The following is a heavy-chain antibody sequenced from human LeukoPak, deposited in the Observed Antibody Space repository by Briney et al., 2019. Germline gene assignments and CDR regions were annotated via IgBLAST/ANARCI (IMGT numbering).Heavy chain of an antibody. Sequence: GGSLRLSCAASGFTVSSNYMSWVRQAPGKGLKWVSVIYSGGSTYYADSVKGRFTISRDNSKNTLYLQMNSLRAEDTAVYYCARAMSGYSYGPSYYYYYGMDVWGQGTTVTVFS. V-gene: IGHV3-53*01. J-gene: IGHJ6*02. D-gene: IGHD5-18*01. CDR2: IYSGGST. CDR1: GFTVSSNY. CDR3: ARAMSGYSYGPSYYYYYGMDV.